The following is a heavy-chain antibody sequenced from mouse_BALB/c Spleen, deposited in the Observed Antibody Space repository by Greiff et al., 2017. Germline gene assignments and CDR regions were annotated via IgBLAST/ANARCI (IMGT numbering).Heavy chain of an antibody. CDR3: ASPYYYGSSYWYFDV. J-gene: IGHJ1*01. D-gene: IGHD1-1*01. CDR2: ISSGGSYT. V-gene: IGHV5-9-4*01. CDR1: GFTFSSYA. Sequence: EVQRVESGGGLVKPGGSLKLSCAASGFTFSSYAMSWVRQSPEKRLEWVAEISSGGSYTYYPDTVTGRFTISRDNAKNTLYLEMSSLRSEDTAMYYCASPYYYGSSYWYFDVWGAGTTVTVSS.